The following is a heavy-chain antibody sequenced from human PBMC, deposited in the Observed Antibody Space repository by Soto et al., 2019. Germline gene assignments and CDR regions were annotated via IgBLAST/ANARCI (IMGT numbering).Heavy chain of an antibody. D-gene: IGHD3-22*01. V-gene: IGHV4-30-2*01. J-gene: IGHJ4*02. CDR2: IYHSGST. Sequence: PSETLSLTCAVSGGSISSGGYSWSWIRQPPGKGLEWIGYIYHSGSTYYNPSLKSRVTISVDRSKNQFSLKLSSVTAADTAVYYCARSGYYDSSGYYSFDYWGQGTLVTVSS. CDR3: ARSGYYDSSGYYSFDY. CDR1: GGSISSGGYS.